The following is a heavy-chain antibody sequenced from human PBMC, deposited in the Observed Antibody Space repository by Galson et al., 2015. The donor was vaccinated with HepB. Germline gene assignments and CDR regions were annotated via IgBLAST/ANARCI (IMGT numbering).Heavy chain of an antibody. CDR3: ARGYTIYFDY. CDR2: ISYDGSHK. Sequence: SLRLSCAASGFTFSRYAMHWVRQAPGKGLEWVAIISYDGSHKYYADSVKGRFTISRDDSKNTLYLQMNSLRADDTAVYYCARGYTIYFDYWGQGTLVTVSS. V-gene: IGHV3-30-3*01. J-gene: IGHJ4*02. D-gene: IGHD5-18*01. CDR1: GFTFSRYA.